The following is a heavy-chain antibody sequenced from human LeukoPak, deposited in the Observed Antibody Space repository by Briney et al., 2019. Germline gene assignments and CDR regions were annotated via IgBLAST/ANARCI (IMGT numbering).Heavy chain of an antibody. CDR2: IYYSGST. D-gene: IGHD3-22*01. J-gene: IGHJ2*01. CDR3: ARVGDYYDSSGYFSTWYFDL. CDR1: GGSISSYY. V-gene: IGHV4-59*08. Sequence: SETLSLTCTVSGGSISSYYWSWIRQPPGKGLEWIGYIYYSGSTNYNPSLKSRVTISVDTSKNQFSLKLSSVTAADTAVYYCARVGDYYDSSGYFSTWYFDLWGRGTLVTVSS.